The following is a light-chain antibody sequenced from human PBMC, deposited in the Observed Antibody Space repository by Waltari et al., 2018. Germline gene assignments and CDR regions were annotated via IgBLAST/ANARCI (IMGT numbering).Light chain of an antibody. CDR1: QSVSTS. Sequence: DIQMTQSPSTLSASVGDRVTITCRASQSVSTSLAWYQQKPGKAPKVLIYKASSLESGVPLIFSGSGSGTEFTLTITSLQPDDVAIYSCKQYITYPWTFGQGTKVEVK. J-gene: IGKJ1*01. CDR2: KAS. V-gene: IGKV1-5*03. CDR3: KQYITYPWT.